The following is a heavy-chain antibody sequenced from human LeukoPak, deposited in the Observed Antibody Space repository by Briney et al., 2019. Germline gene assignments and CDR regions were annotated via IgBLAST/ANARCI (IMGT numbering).Heavy chain of an antibody. D-gene: IGHD3-10*01. J-gene: IGHJ6*02. CDR2: INHSGST. CDR3: ASGRFTMVRGVIIPYYYYYGMDV. Sequence: GSLRLSCAASGFTFSDYYMSWIRQPPGKGLEWIGEINHSGSTNYNPSLKSRVTISVDTSKNQFSLKLSSVTAADTAVYYCASGRFTMVRGVIIPYYYYYGMDVWGQGTTVTVSS. CDR1: GFTFSDYY. V-gene: IGHV4-34*01.